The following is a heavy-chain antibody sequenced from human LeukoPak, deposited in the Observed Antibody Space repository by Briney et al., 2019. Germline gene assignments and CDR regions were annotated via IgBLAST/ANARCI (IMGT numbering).Heavy chain of an antibody. CDR2: ISTYKGNT. Sequence: ASVKVSCKASGYTFTTYGITWVRQAPGQGLEWMGWISTYKGNTNYAPMVQGRVTMTTDISTNTAYMELRSLRSDDTAVYYCARERGPTGEYGSFYYYYYGMDVWGQGTTVTVSS. CDR1: GYTFTTYG. J-gene: IGHJ6*02. D-gene: IGHD4-17*01. V-gene: IGHV1-18*01. CDR3: ARERGPTGEYGSFYYYYYGMDV.